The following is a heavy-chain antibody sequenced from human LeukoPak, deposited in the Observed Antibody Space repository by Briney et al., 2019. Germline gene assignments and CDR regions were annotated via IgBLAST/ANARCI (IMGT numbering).Heavy chain of an antibody. Sequence: SETLSLTCAVSGGPFTGYYWTWIRQHPGKGLEWIGYIYYSGSTYYNPSLKSRVTISVDTSKNQFSLKLSSVTAADTAVYYCARDYSPGSNWFDPWGQGTLVTVSS. V-gene: IGHV4-31*11. CDR1: GGPFTGYY. CDR3: ARDYSPGSNWFDP. J-gene: IGHJ5*02. D-gene: IGHD3-10*01. CDR2: IYYSGST.